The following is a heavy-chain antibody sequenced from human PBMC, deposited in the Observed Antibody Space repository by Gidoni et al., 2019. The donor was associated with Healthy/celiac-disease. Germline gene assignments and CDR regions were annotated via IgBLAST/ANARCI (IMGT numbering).Heavy chain of an antibody. CDR3: ARDRGEYSGYENYYYGMDV. V-gene: IGHV3-21*01. J-gene: IGHJ6*02. CDR1: GFTFSSYS. D-gene: IGHD5-12*01. Sequence: EVQLVESGGGLVKPGGSLRLSCAASGFTFSSYSMNWVRQAPGKGLEWVSSISSSSSYIYYADSVKGRFTISRDNAKNSLYLQMNSLRAEDTAVYYCARDRGEYSGYENYYYGMDVWGQGTTVTVSS. CDR2: ISSSSSYI.